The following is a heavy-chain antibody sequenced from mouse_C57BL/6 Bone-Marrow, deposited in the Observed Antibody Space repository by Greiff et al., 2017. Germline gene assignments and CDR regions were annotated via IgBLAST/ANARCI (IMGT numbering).Heavy chain of an antibody. CDR3: TGIAY. Sequence: VQLQQSGAELVRPGASVKLSCTASGFNIKDDYMHWVKQRPEQGLEWIGWIDPENGDTEYASKFQGKATITVDTSSNTAYRQPSSLTCGDIAVYYCTGIAYGGQGPLVTVSA. J-gene: IGHJ3*01. CDR1: GFNIKDDY. CDR2: IDPENGDT. V-gene: IGHV14-4*01.